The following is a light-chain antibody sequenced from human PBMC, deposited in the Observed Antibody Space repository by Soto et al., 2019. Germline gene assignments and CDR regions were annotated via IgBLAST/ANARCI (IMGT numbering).Light chain of an antibody. Sequence: DIQITQSPSSLSASVGDTVTITSRAGQTVTYYLNWYQHKPGKAPKLLIYSASTLQSGVPSRFSASGSPTDFTLTITSLQPEDFGNYYCHQTYNTPQTFGQGTKV. J-gene: IGKJ1*01. CDR1: QTVTYY. CDR2: SAS. CDR3: HQTYNTPQT. V-gene: IGKV1-39*01.